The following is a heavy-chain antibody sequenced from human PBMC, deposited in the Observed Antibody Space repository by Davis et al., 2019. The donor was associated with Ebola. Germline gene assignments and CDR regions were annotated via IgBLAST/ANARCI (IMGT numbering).Heavy chain of an antibody. J-gene: IGHJ2*01. V-gene: IGHV5-51*01. D-gene: IGHD4-17*01. CDR3: ARGPYGDLPPSWYFDL. CDR2: MYAGDSDA. Sequence: GESLKISCTGSGYSFTSYWIGWVRQLPGEGLEWMGIMYAGDSDARYRPSFQGHVTFSADKSISTAYLQWSSLKTSDTAMYYCARGPYGDLPPSWYFDLWGRGTLVTVSS. CDR1: GYSFTSYW.